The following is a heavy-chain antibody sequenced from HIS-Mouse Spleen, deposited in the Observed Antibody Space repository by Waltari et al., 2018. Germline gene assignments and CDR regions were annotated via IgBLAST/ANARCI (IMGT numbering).Heavy chain of an antibody. J-gene: IGHJ4*02. D-gene: IGHD5-18*01. CDR2: IWYDGSNK. V-gene: IGHV3-33*01. CDR3: ARGDTAMVPRDY. Sequence: QVQLVESGGGVVQPGRSLRLSCAASGVTFSSHGMLWARQAPGKGLEWVAVIWYDGSNKYYADSVKGRFTISRDNSKNTLYLQMNSLRAEDTAVYYCARGDTAMVPRDYWGQGTLVTVSS. CDR1: GVTFSSHG.